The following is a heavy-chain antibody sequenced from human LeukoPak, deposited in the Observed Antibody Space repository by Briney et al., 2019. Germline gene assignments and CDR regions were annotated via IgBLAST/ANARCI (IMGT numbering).Heavy chain of an antibody. D-gene: IGHD6-13*01. CDR1: GFTFSSYA. CDR2: ISGTGGYT. Sequence: GGSLRLSCGASGFTFSSYAMTWVRQAPGKGLEWVSAISGTGGYTYYTDSVKGRFIISRDNSKNTLYLEMNSLKVEDTAIYYCARSFSSRFSSPCRPYYFDYWGQGTLVTVSS. J-gene: IGHJ4*02. V-gene: IGHV3-23*01. CDR3: ARSFSSRFSSPCRPYYFDY.